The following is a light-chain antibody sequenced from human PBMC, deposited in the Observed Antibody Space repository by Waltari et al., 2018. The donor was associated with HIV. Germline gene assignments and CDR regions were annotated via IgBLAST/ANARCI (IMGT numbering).Light chain of an antibody. CDR2: AAS. V-gene: IGKV1D-16*01. Sequence: DIQMTHSPSSLSASVGDRVTITCRASHDICTWLAWYQQKPEKAPKSLIYAASNLQSGVPSRFSGSGSGTDFTLTISSLQPEDFATYYCQQYNAYPLTFGGGTKVEIK. J-gene: IGKJ4*01. CDR3: QQYNAYPLT. CDR1: HDICTW.